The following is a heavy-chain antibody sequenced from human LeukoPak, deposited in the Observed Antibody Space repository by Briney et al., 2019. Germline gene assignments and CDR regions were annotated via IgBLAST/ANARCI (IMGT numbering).Heavy chain of an antibody. CDR1: GYTFTDYH. V-gene: IGHV1-2*02. CDR2: INPNSGDT. CDR3: ATLMAHLDY. J-gene: IGHJ4*02. Sequence: EASLKVSCKAFGYTFTDYHMHWVRQAPGQGLEWMGWINPNSGDTNYAQKFQGRVTMTRDTTISTAYMELSRLRSDDTAVFYCATLMAHLDYWGQGTLVTVSS. D-gene: IGHD2-8*01.